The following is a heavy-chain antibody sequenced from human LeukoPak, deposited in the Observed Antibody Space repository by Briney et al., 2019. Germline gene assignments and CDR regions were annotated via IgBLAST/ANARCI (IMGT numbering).Heavy chain of an antibody. CDR1: GGSISSYY. Sequence: SETLSLTCTVSGGSISSYYWSWIRQPPGKGLEWMGYIYYTGSTNYNPSLKSRVTISVDTSKNQFSLKLSSVTAADTAVYYCARNWAAAGPDYYYYYGMDVWGQGATVTVSS. V-gene: IGHV4-59*01. CDR2: IYYTGST. D-gene: IGHD6-13*01. CDR3: ARNWAAAGPDYYYYYGMDV. J-gene: IGHJ6*02.